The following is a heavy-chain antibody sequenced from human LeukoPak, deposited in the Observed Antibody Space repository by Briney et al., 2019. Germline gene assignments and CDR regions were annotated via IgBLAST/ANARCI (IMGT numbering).Heavy chain of an antibody. CDR3: ASPMMMSAFDI. V-gene: IGHV1-69*05. CDR2: IIPIFGTA. Sequence: ASVKVSCKASGGTFSSYAISWVRQAPGQGLEWMGGIIPIFGTANYAQKFQGRVTITTDESTSTAYMELSSLRSEDTAVYYCASPMMMSAFDIWGQGTMATVSS. CDR1: GGTFSSYA. J-gene: IGHJ3*02. D-gene: IGHD3-16*01.